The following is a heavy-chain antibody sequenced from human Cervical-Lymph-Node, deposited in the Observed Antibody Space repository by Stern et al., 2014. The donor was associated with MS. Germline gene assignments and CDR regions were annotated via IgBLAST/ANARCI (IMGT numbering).Heavy chain of an antibody. D-gene: IGHD5-12*01. CDR1: GYLFDDYR. J-gene: IGHJ4*02. Sequence: VQLVESGAEVKKPGESLKISCEASGYLFDDYRIGWVRQMSGRGLELVAIIFPRDSNTRYSPSVQGQVTISADKSISTAYLQWSSLKASNTAMYYWARSPATPSGYDRFDYWGQGALVTVSS. V-gene: IGHV5-51*03. CDR2: IFPRDSNT. CDR3: ARSPATPSGYDRFDY.